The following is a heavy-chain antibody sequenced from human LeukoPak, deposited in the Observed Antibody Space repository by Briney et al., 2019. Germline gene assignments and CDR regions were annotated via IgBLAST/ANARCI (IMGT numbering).Heavy chain of an antibody. Sequence: GGSLRLSCAASGFTFSSYAMHWVRQAPGKGLEWVAVISYDGSNKYYADSVKGRFTISRDNSKNTLYLQMNSLRAEDTAVYYCARDEYYYDSSGYDYWGQGTLVTVSS. J-gene: IGHJ4*02. CDR3: ARDEYYYDSSGYDY. V-gene: IGHV3-30*04. CDR1: GFTFSSYA. CDR2: ISYDGSNK. D-gene: IGHD3-22*01.